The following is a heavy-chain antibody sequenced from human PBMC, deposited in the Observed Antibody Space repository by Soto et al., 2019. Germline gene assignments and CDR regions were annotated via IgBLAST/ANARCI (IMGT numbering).Heavy chain of an antibody. J-gene: IGHJ4*02. CDR2: IIPILGIP. V-gene: IGHV1-69*02. D-gene: IGHD6-19*01. CDR1: GGTFNTYT. CDR3: STAGFPGIAVAVPLTPDDY. Sequence: QVQLVQSGAEVKKPGSSVKVSCKASGGTFNTYTLSWVRQAPGQGLEWMGRIIPILGIPNYAQKCQGRVTITADKSTRTAYLELTSLRSEDTAMYYCSTAGFPGIAVAVPLTPDDYWGQGTLVTVSS.